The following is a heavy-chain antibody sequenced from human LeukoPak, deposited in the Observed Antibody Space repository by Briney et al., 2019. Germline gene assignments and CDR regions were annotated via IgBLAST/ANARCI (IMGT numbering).Heavy chain of an antibody. J-gene: IGHJ5*02. CDR1: GGSISSSSYY. D-gene: IGHD3-3*01. CDR3: AKTTIFGVVITGGFDP. Sequence: PSETLSLTCTVSGGSISSSSYYWSWIRQSPGKGLEWIGYIYYSGSTNYNPSLKSRVTISVDTSKNQFSLKLSSVTAADTAVYYCAKTTIFGVVITGGFDPWGQGTLVTVSS. V-gene: IGHV4-61*01. CDR2: IYYSGST.